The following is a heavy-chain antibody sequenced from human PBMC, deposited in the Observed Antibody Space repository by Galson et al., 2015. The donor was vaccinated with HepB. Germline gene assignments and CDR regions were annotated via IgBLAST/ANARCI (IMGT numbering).Heavy chain of an antibody. V-gene: IGHV3-30*18. J-gene: IGHJ6*02. CDR3: ANNDYHGSGSYYKGGYYYYGMDV. D-gene: IGHD3-10*01. CDR2: ISYDGSNK. CDR1: GFTFSSYG. Sequence: SLRLSCAASGFTFSSYGMHWVRQAPGKGLEWVAVISYDGSNKYYADSVKGRFTISRDNSKNTLYLQMNSLRAEDTAVYYCANNDYHGSGSYYKGGYYYYGMDVWGQGTTVTVSS.